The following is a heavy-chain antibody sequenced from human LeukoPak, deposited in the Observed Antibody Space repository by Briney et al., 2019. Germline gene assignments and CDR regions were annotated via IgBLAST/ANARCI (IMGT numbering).Heavy chain of an antibody. CDR3: ARPHKPDYGGNSWDY. CDR2: IKQDGSEK. Sequence: GGSLRLSCAASGFTFSSYWMSWVRQAPGKGLEWVANIKQDGSEKYYEDSVKGRFTISRDNAKNSLYLQMNSLRAEDTAVYYCARPHKPDYGGNSWDYWGQGTLVTVSS. V-gene: IGHV3-7*01. CDR1: GFTFSSYW. J-gene: IGHJ4*02. D-gene: IGHD4-23*01.